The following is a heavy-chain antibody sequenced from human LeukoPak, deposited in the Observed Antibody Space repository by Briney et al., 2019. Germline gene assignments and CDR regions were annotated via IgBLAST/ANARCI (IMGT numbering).Heavy chain of an antibody. D-gene: IGHD4-17*01. CDR2: INRDGRST. J-gene: IGHJ4*02. CDR1: GFTFSNYW. CDR3: ALPLRDGDFYFDY. Sequence: GGSLRLSCAASGFTFSNYWMHWVRQAPGKGLVWVSRINRDGRSTNYADSVKGRFTISRDNAKNTVFLQMNSLRAKDTAVYYCALPLRDGDFYFDYWGQGALVTVSS. V-gene: IGHV3-74*01.